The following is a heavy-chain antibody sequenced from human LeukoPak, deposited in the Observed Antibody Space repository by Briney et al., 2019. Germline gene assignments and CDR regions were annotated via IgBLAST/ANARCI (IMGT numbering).Heavy chain of an antibody. CDR3: AKGYSYDMTYYFDY. D-gene: IGHD5-18*01. V-gene: IGHV3-9*03. CDR1: GFTFDDYV. CDR2: ISWNSGNI. J-gene: IGHJ4*02. Sequence: PGRSLRLSCAASGFTFDDYVMHWVRQAPGKGLEWVSGISWNSGNIGYADSVKGRFAISRDSAKNSLYLQMNSLRAEDMALYYCAKGYSYDMTYYFDYWGQGTLVTVSS.